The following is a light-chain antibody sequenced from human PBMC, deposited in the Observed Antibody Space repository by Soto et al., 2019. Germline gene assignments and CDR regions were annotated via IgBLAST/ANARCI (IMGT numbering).Light chain of an antibody. J-gene: IGKJ1*01. CDR1: QSVGSN. CDR3: QQYSNWPRT. Sequence: EIVITQSPATLSVSPGERATLSCRASQSVGSNLAWYQQKPGQAPRLLIYGASTRATDIPARFSGSGSGTEFTLTISSLESEDFAVYYCQQYSNWPRTFGQGTKVDIK. V-gene: IGKV3D-15*01. CDR2: GAS.